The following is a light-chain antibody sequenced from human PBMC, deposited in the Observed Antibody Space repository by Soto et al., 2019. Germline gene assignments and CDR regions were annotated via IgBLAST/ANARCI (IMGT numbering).Light chain of an antibody. V-gene: IGKV3-15*01. CDR1: QSVRSN. CDR3: QQYHNWPA. J-gene: IGKJ1*01. Sequence: ETVMTQSPGTLSVSLGERATPSCRASQSVRSNLAWYQQKPGQAPRLLIYGASTRATGIPARFSGSGSGTEFTLTISSLQSDDIAVYYCQQYHNWPAFGQGTKVDIK. CDR2: GAS.